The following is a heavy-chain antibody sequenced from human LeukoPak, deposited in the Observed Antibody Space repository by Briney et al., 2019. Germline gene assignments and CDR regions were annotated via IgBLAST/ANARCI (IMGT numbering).Heavy chain of an antibody. Sequence: GGSLRLSCAASGFTFSNYWMTWVRQAPGKGLEWVANIEQDGSTKYYVDSVKGRFTISRDNAKNSLYLQMNSLRAEDTALYFCATDPPWTNDAFDIWGQGTMVTVFS. J-gene: IGHJ3*02. V-gene: IGHV3-7*01. CDR2: IEQDGSTK. CDR1: GFTFSNYW. CDR3: ATDPPWTNDAFDI. D-gene: IGHD1-1*01.